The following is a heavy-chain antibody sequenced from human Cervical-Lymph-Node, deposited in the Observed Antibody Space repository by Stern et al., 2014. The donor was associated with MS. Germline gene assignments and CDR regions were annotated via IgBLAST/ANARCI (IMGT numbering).Heavy chain of an antibody. D-gene: IGHD5-18*01. J-gene: IGHJ4*02. Sequence: VQLVESGPGLVKPSETLSLTCTVSGGSISSYYWSWIRQPPGQGLEWIGYIYYSGSTNYNPSLKSRVTISVDTSKNQFSLKLSSVTAADTAVYYCARGRGYSYGWGYYFDYWGQGTLVTVSS. V-gene: IGHV4-59*01. CDR1: GGSISSYY. CDR2: IYYSGST. CDR3: ARGRGYSYGWGYYFDY.